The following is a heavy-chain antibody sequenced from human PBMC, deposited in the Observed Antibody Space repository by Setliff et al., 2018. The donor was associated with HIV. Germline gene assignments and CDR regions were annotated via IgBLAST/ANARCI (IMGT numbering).Heavy chain of an antibody. CDR3: ATDHGAAGAFDY. J-gene: IGHJ4*02. CDR2: FDPEDGES. D-gene: IGHD1-26*01. Sequence: GASVKVSCKASGYTFTNYYIHWVRQAPGQGLEWMGRFDPEDGESIYAQKFQGRVTMTDDTSADTAYMELRSLTSEDTAVYYCATDHGAAGAFDYWGQGTLVTVSS. V-gene: IGHV1-24*01. CDR1: GYTFTNYY.